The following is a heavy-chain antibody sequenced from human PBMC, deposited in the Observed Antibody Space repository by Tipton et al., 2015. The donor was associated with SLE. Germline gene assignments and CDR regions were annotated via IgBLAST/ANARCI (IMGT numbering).Heavy chain of an antibody. V-gene: IGHV3-53*04. CDR1: GFTVSSNY. Sequence: HLVQSGGGLVQPGGSLRLSCAASGFTVSSNYMSWVRQAPGKGLEWVSVIYGGGSTYYADSVKGRFTISRDNSKNTLYLQMNSLRAEDTAVYFCAREECSGGSCFDFWGQGTLVTVSS. CDR2: IYGGGST. D-gene: IGHD2-15*01. CDR3: AREECSGGSCFDF. J-gene: IGHJ4*02.